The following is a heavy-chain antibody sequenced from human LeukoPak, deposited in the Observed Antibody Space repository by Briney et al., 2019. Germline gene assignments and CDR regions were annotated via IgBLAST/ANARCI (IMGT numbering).Heavy chain of an antibody. CDR3: ARSTTVVTPFDY. Sequence: GASVKVSCKASGGTFSSYAIIWVRQAPGQGLEWMGRIIPILGIANYAQKFQGRVTITADKSTSTAYMELSSLRSEDAAVYYCARSTTVVTPFDYWGQGTLVTVSS. V-gene: IGHV1-69*04. D-gene: IGHD4-23*01. J-gene: IGHJ4*02. CDR1: GGTFSSYA. CDR2: IIPILGIA.